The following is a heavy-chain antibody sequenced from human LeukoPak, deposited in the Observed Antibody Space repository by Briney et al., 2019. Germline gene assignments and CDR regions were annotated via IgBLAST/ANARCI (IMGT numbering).Heavy chain of an antibody. D-gene: IGHD5-18*01. CDR3: ARLFSDPRTPYSYGYSVFDY. J-gene: IGHJ4*02. CDR1: GYTFTSYG. Sequence: ASVKVSSKASGYTFTSYGISWVRQAPGQGLEWMGWISAYNGNTNYAQKLQGRVTMTTDTSTSTAYMELRSLRSDDTAVYYCARLFSDPRTPYSYGYSVFDYWGQGTLVTVSS. CDR2: ISAYNGNT. V-gene: IGHV1-18*01.